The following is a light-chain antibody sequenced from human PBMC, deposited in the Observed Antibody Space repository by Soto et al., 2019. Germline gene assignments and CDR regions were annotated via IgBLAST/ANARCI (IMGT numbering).Light chain of an antibody. Sequence: EIVLTQSPGTLSLSPGERATLSCRASQSVSSSHLAWYQHKPGQAPRLLIYAASSRATGSPDRFSGGGSGTDFTLTITSLEPEDFAVYFCHQRYNWPRVTFGQGTRLEIK. CDR1: QSVSSSH. CDR3: HQRYNWPRVT. J-gene: IGKJ5*01. CDR2: AAS. V-gene: IGKV3D-20*02.